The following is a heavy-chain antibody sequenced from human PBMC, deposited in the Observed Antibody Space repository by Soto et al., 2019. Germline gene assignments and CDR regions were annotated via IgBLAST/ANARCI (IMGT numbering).Heavy chain of an antibody. D-gene: IGHD3-10*01. CDR1: GFTLSTYW. Sequence: GGSLRLSCAASGFTLSTYWMAWVRPTPGKGLEFVANIRPDGNEVNYVDSVKGRFTISRDNAKNSLFLQMNSLRDDDTAVYYCGTDQWGGAFDIGGQGTTVTVSS. CDR3: GTDQWGGAFDI. CDR2: IRPDGNEV. V-gene: IGHV3-7*01. J-gene: IGHJ3*02.